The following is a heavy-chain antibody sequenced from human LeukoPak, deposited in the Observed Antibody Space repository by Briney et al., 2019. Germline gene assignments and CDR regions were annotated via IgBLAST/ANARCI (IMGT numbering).Heavy chain of an antibody. CDR3: ARRSYVWGSYRLAHFDY. V-gene: IGHV5-51*01. CDR1: GYSFTSYW. J-gene: IGHJ4*02. D-gene: IGHD3-16*02. CDR2: IYPGDSDT. Sequence: GESLKISCKGSGYSFTSYWIGWVRQMPGKGLERMGIIYPGDSDTRYSPSFQGQVTISADKSISTAYLQWSSLKASDTAMYYCARRSYVWGSYRLAHFDYWGQGTLVTVSS.